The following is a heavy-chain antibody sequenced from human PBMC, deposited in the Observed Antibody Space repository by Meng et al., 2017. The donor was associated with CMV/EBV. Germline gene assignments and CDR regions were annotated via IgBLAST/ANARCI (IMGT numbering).Heavy chain of an antibody. Sequence: DSGPGLVNPSETLPLPCIVSGASIKKYNWKWVRQPAGQGLEWIGLIQVIGHTVYNPSLKSRVTVSLDASKSQFSLTLNSVTAADTATYYCAGSRPGGGACDYWGQGILVTVSS. D-gene: IGHD3-16*01. CDR1: GASIKKYN. CDR2: IQVIGHT. J-gene: IGHJ4*02. V-gene: IGHV4-4*07. CDR3: AGSRPGGGACDY.